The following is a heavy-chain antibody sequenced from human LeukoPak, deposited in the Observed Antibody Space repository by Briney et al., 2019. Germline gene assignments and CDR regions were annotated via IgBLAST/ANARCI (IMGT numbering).Heavy chain of an antibody. CDR2: IYYSGST. CDR3: ARDGGPGGAVAGS. Sequence: SQTLSLTCTVSGGSISSGGSYWSWISQHPGKGLEWIGYIYYSGSTYYNPSLKSRVTISVDTSKNQFSLKLSSVTAADTAVYYCARDGGPGGAVAGSWGQGTLVTVSS. J-gene: IGHJ4*02. CDR1: GGSISSGGSY. D-gene: IGHD6-19*01. V-gene: IGHV4-31*03.